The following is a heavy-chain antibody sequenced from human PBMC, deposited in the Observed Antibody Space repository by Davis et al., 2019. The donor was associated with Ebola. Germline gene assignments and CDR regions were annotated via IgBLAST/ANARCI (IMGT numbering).Heavy chain of an antibody. V-gene: IGHV5-51*01. D-gene: IGHD2-8*02. CDR2: IYTGDSDT. Sequence: KVSCKDSGNSFTSHWIGWVRQMPGKGLDWMGNIYTGDSDTRYSPSFRGQVIISADKSMKTAFLQWSSLKASDSGMYYCASLRRTITGMDDGFDIWGEGTMVTVSS. CDR3: ASLRRTITGMDDGFDI. CDR1: GNSFTSHW. J-gene: IGHJ3*02.